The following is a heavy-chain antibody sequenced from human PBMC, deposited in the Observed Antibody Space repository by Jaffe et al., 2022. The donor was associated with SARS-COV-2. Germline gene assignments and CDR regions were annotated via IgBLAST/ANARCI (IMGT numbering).Heavy chain of an antibody. CDR1: GFSLSTSGVG. CDR2: IYWNDDK. D-gene: IGHD3-16*01. CDR3: AHRGGGDGYPIGYYFDY. Sequence: QITLKESGPTLVKPTQTLTLTCTFSGFSLSTSGVGVGWIRQPPGKALEWLALIYWNDDKRYSPSLKSRLTITKDTSKNQVVLTMTNMDPVDTATYYCAHRGGGDGYPIGYYFDYWGQGTLVTVSS. J-gene: IGHJ4*02. V-gene: IGHV2-5*01.